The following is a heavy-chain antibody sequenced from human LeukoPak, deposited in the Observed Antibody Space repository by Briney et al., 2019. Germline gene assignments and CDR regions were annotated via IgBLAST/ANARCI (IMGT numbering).Heavy chain of an antibody. CDR2: IKQDGSEK. CDR1: GGSFSGYY. J-gene: IGHJ5*02. V-gene: IGHV3-7*01. CDR3: ARPSENSGSYFGSGS. Sequence: PSETLSLTCAVYGGSFSGYYWSWVRQAPGKGLEWVANIKQDGSEKYYVDSVKGRFTISRDNAKNSLYLQMNSLRAEDTAVYYCARPSENSGSYFGSGSWGQGTLVTVSS. D-gene: IGHD1-26*01.